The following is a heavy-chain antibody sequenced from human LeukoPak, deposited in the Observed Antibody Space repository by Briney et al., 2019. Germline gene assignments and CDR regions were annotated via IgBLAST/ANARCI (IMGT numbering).Heavy chain of an antibody. D-gene: IGHD3-22*01. J-gene: IGHJ4*02. V-gene: IGHV1-58*01. CDR2: IVVGGGNT. Sequence: GASVKVSCKASGFTFTSSAVQWVRQARGQRLEWIGWIVVGGGNTNYAQKFQERVTITRDMSTSTAYMELSSLRSEDTAVYYCAARGYYDSSGYYRDYWGQGTLVTVTS. CDR3: AARGYYDSSGYYRDY. CDR1: GFTFTSSA.